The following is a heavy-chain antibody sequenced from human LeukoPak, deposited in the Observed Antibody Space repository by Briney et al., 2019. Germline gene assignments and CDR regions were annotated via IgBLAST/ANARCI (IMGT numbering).Heavy chain of an antibody. V-gene: IGHV3-21*01. J-gene: IGHJ6*03. CDR1: RFTFSSYS. Sequence: PGGSLRLSCAASRFTFSSYSMNWVRQAPGKGLEWVSSISSSSSYIYYADSVKGRFTISRDNAKNSLYLQMNSLRAEDTAVYYCAKLGITMMGGVWAKGPTVTIPS. CDR3: AKLGITMMGGV. D-gene: IGHD3-22*01. CDR2: ISSSSSYI.